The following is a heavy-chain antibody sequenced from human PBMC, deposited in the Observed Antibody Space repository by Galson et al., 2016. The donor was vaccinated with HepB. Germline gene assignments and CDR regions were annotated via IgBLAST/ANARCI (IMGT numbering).Heavy chain of an antibody. CDR3: AKNLNYDIMTGYYANWYFDL. J-gene: IGHJ2*01. CDR2: ISYDGSHK. Sequence: SLRLSCAASGFTFSSYAMHWVRQAPGKGLEWVAVISYDGSHKYYADSVKGRFTISRDNSKKTLYLQMNSLRAEDTAVYYCAKNLNYDIMTGYYANWYFDLWGRGTLVTVSS. V-gene: IGHV3-30*18. D-gene: IGHD3-9*01. CDR1: GFTFSSYA.